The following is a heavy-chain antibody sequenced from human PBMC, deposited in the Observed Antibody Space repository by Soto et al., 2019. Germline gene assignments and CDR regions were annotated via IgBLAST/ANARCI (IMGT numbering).Heavy chain of an antibody. CDR1: GGSIRSGGYY. J-gene: IGHJ6*02. Sequence: SETLSLTCTVSGGSIRSGGYYWSWVRQSPRRGLEWIGNIYYSGSTYSNPSLKSRLTISVDTSKNQFSLNLSSVTAADTAVYYCARDRLMATAGTARHYFGLDVWGQGTTGTVSS. V-gene: IGHV4-31*03. CDR2: IYYSGST. D-gene: IGHD5-18*01. CDR3: ARDRLMATAGTARHYFGLDV.